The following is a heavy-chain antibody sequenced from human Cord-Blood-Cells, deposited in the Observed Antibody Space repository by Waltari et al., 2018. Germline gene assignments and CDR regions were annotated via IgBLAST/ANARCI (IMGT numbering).Heavy chain of an antibody. V-gene: IGHV4-59*01. CDR1: GGSISSYY. CDR2: IYYSGRT. Sequence: QVQLQESGPGLVKPSETLSLTCTVSGGSISSYYWSWIRQPPGKGLEWIGYIYYSGRTNYNPSLKSRVTISVDTSKNQFSLKLSSVTAADTAVYYCARDRLPSSIAARPFWYFDLWGRGTLVTVSS. J-gene: IGHJ2*01. CDR3: ARDRLPSSIAARPFWYFDL. D-gene: IGHD6-6*01.